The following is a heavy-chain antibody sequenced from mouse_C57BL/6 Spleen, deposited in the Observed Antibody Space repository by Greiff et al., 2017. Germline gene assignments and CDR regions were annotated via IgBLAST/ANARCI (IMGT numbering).Heavy chain of an antibody. D-gene: IGHD3-2*02. CDR2: INLSSGDT. Sequence: QLQQSGAELAKPGASVKLSCQASGYTFTSYWMHWVTQRPGQGLEWFGYINLSSGDTKYNQKFTDKATLTADKSSSTAYMQLSSLTYEDSAGYYCRRPDSSGKGGYWGQGTPLTVSS. CDR3: RRPDSSGKGGY. V-gene: IGHV1-7*01. CDR1: GYTFTSYW. J-gene: IGHJ2*01.